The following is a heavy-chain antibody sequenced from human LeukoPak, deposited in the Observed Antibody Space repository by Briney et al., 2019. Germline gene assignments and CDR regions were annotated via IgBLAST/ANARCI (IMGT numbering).Heavy chain of an antibody. J-gene: IGHJ5*02. CDR1: GYSFTSYW. Sequence: GESLKISCKGSGYSFTSYWIGWVRQMPGKGLEWMGIIYPGDSDTRYSPSFQGQVTTSADKSISTAYLQWSSLKASDTAMYYCARQGGYSGYDFRVRWFDPWGQGTLVTVSS. V-gene: IGHV5-51*01. CDR3: ARQGGYSGYDFRVRWFDP. CDR2: IYPGDSDT. D-gene: IGHD5-12*01.